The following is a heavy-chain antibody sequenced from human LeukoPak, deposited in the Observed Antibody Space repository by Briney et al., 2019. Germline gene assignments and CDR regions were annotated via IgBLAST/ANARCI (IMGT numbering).Heavy chain of an antibody. CDR3: ARSELSSGWSFDY. Sequence: KPSETLSLTCAVYGGSFSGYYWIWIRQPPGKGLEWIGEINHSGSTNYNPSLKSRVTISVDTSKNQFSLKLSSVTAADTAVYYCARSELSSGWSFDYWGQGTLVTVSS. CDR2: INHSGST. V-gene: IGHV4-34*01. J-gene: IGHJ4*02. CDR1: GGSFSGYY. D-gene: IGHD6-19*01.